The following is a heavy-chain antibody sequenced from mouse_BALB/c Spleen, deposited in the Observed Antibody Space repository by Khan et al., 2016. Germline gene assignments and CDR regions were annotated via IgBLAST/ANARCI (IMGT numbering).Heavy chain of an antibody. D-gene: IGHD2-3*01. CDR1: GYSITSDYA. J-gene: IGHJ4*01. V-gene: IGHV3-2*02. Sequence: VQLKESGPGLMKPSQSLSLTCTVTGYSITSDYAWNWIRQFPGNKLEWMGYIIYSGSTTYTPSLKSRISITRDTSKNQFFLQLNSVTIEDTATSYCAGDGPNYAVDYWGQGTSVTVSS. CDR3: AGDGPNYAVDY. CDR2: IIYSGST.